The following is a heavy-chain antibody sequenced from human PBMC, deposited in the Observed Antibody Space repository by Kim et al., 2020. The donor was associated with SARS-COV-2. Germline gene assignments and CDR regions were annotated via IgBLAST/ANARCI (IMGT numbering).Heavy chain of an antibody. V-gene: IGHV4-59*01. CDR3: ATVPRISGPYYFDS. CDR2: FYYAGTT. CDR1: GDSITTYY. J-gene: IGHJ4*02. Sequence: SETLSLTCSVSGDSITTYYWSWIRQPPEKGLEWIGYFYYAGTTKYNPSLESRVTISVDASKNQVALILNSVTSADTAIYYCATVPRISGPYYFDSWGQGTLVTVSS. D-gene: IGHD7-27*01.